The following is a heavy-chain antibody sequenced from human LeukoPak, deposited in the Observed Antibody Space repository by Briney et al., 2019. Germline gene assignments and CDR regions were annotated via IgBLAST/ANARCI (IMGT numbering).Heavy chain of an antibody. V-gene: IGHV1-8*03. CDR1: GYTFTSYD. Sequence: ASVKVSCKASGYTFTSYDINWVRQATGQGLEWMGWMNPNSGNTGYAQKFQGRVTITRNTSISTAYMELSSLRSGDTAVYYCARGFLANFGANYDFWSGHDAFDTWGQGTMVTVSS. J-gene: IGHJ3*02. CDR3: ARGFLANFGANYDFWSGHDAFDT. D-gene: IGHD3-3*01. CDR2: MNPNSGNT.